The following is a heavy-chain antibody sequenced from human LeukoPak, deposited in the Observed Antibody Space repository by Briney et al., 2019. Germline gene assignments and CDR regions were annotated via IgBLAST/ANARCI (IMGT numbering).Heavy chain of an antibody. CDR2: ISAYNGNS. V-gene: IGHV1-18*01. D-gene: IGHD3-22*01. CDR3: ARGGEALAWYYDRPGKGVGAFDI. J-gene: IGHJ3*02. CDR1: GYTFTSYG. Sequence: ASVKVSCKASGYTFTSYGISWVRQAPGQGLEWMGWISAYNGNSNYAQKLQGRVTMTTDTSTSTAYMELRSLRSDDTAVYYCARGGEALAWYYDRPGKGVGAFDIWGQGAMVTVSS.